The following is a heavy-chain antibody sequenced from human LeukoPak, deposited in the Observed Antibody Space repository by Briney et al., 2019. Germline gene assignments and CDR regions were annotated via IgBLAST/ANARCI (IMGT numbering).Heavy chain of an antibody. Sequence: ASVKVSCKASGYTFTGYYMHWVRQAPGQGLEWMGWINPNSGGTNYAQKFQGRVTMTRDTSISTAYMELSRLRSDDTAVYYCARAPPLRTVVTKTPTDYWGQGTLVTVSS. CDR2: INPNSGGT. V-gene: IGHV1-2*02. J-gene: IGHJ4*02. D-gene: IGHD4-23*01. CDR3: ARAPPLRTVVTKTPTDY. CDR1: GYTFTGYY.